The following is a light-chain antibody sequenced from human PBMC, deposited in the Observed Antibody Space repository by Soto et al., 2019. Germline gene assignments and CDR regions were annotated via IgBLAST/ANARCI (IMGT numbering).Light chain of an antibody. CDR1: QGIRSY. J-gene: IGKJ1*01. CDR3: QQLNTYPPWT. V-gene: IGKV1-9*01. Sequence: DLQLTQSPSFLSAAVGDRVTITCRASQGIRSYLAWYQQKPGKAPKLLIHAASTLQSGVPSRFSGSGFGTEFTLTISSLQPEDFATYFCQQLNTYPPWTFGQGTKVEI. CDR2: AAS.